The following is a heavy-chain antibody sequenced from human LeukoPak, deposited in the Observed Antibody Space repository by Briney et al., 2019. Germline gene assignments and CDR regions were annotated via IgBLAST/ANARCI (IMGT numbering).Heavy chain of an antibody. D-gene: IGHD3-16*01. CDR3: ARAGTVMLLDY. Sequence: GASFKVSCKSSGYTFSHYYLHWVRQAPGQGLEWMAWINPKNGDTNYAQKFQGRVSMTRDTSISTAYMELSRLRSDDTAVYYCARAGTVMLLDYWGQGTLVTVSS. CDR2: INPKNGDT. CDR1: GYTFSHYY. V-gene: IGHV1-2*02. J-gene: IGHJ4*02.